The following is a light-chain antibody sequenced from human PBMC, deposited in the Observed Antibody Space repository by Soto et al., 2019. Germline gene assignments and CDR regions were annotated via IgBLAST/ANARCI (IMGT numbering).Light chain of an antibody. CDR1: QSISSW. V-gene: IGKV1-5*01. J-gene: IGKJ1*01. CDR2: DAS. CDR3: QQYNSYST. Sequence: DIQMTQSPSTLYASVGDRVTITCRASQSISSWLAWYQQKPGKAPKLLIYDASSLESGVPSRFSGSGSGTEFTLTISCLQPDDFATYYCQQYNSYSTFAQGTKV.